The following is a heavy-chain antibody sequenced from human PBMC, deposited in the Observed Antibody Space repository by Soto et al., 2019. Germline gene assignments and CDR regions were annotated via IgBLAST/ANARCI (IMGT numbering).Heavy chain of an antibody. CDR1: GYTFTSYD. D-gene: IGHD3-16*02. CDR3: ARAGYDYVWGSYRTPYYYGMDV. J-gene: IGHJ6*02. Sequence: ASVKVSCKASGYTFTSYDINWVRQATGQGLEWMGWMNPNSGNTGYAQKFQGRVTMTRNTSISTAYMELSSLRSEDTAGYYCARAGYDYVWGSYRTPYYYGMDVWGQGTTVTVSS. CDR2: MNPNSGNT. V-gene: IGHV1-8*01.